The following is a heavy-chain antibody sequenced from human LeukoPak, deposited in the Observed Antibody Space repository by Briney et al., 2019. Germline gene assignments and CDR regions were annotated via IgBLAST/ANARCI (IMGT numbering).Heavy chain of an antibody. CDR1: GGSIRSGGYS. D-gene: IGHD3-16*02. V-gene: IGHV4-30-4*07. J-gene: IGHJ4*02. CDR3: ARDAGFIWGSYRSGPFDY. Sequence: SETLSLTCAVSGGSIRSGGYSWSWIRQPPGKGLEWIGSIYYSVSAYYNPSLKSRVTISIDPSKNQFSLKLSSVTAADTAVYYCARDAGFIWGSYRSGPFDYWGQGTLVTVSS. CDR2: IYYSVSA.